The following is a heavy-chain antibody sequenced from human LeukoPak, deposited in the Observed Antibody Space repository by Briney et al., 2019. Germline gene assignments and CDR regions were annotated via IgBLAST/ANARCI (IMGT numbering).Heavy chain of an antibody. CDR2: ISRSSSYI. CDR1: GFTFSDYS. D-gene: IGHD4-17*01. CDR3: ARDFGDYA. V-gene: IGHV3-21*01. Sequence: PGGSLRLSCAASGFTFSDYSMNWVRQAPGKGLEWVSSISRSSSYIYYADSVKGRFIISRDNAKNSLYLQMSSLRAEDTAIYYCARDFGDYAWGQGTLVTVSS. J-gene: IGHJ4*02.